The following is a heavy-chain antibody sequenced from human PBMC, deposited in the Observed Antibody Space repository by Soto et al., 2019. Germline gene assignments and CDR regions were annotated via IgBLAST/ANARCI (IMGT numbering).Heavy chain of an antibody. J-gene: IGHJ4*02. Sequence: QVQLVESGGGVVQPGRSLRLSCAASGFTFSSYGMHWVRQAPGKGLEWVAVISYDGSNKYYADSVKGRFTISRDNSKNTLYLQMNSLRAEDTAVYYCAKDGGLVDREIDYWGQGTLVTVSS. CDR3: AKDGGLVDREIDY. CDR1: GFTFSSYG. CDR2: ISYDGSNK. D-gene: IGHD3-16*01. V-gene: IGHV3-30*18.